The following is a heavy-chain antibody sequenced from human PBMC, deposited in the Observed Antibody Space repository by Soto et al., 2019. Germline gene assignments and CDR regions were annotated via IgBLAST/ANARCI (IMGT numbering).Heavy chain of an antibody. CDR3: ASRYSSGWYVSYYYYGMDV. CDR1: GYTFTSYD. D-gene: IGHD6-19*01. J-gene: IGHJ6*02. Sequence: VKVSCKASGYTFTSYDINWVRQATGQGLEWMGWMNPNSGNTGYAQKFQGRVTMTRNTSISTAYMELSSLRSEDTAVYYCASRYSSGWYVSYYYYGMDVWGQGTTVTV. V-gene: IGHV1-8*01. CDR2: MNPNSGNT.